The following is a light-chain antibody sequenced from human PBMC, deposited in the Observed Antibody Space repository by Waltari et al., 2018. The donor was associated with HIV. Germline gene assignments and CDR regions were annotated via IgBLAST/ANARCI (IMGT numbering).Light chain of an antibody. V-gene: IGLV3-25*03. J-gene: IGLJ3*02. Sequence: SYELTQPPSASVSPGQTARISCSGDALPPHHVFWYQQRPGQAPVMVIYRDKERPSGIPDRFSGSSAGTTVTLTISGVQAEDEADYYCQSADSTGTYWVFGGGTKLTVL. CDR3: QSADSTGTYWV. CDR1: ALPPHH. CDR2: RDK.